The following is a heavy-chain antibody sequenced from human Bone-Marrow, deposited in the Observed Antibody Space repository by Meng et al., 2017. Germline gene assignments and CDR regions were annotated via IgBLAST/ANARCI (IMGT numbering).Heavy chain of an antibody. V-gene: IGHV1-46*01. J-gene: IGHJ4*02. CDR1: GYTFTSYY. CDR3: ARDIMDCSGGSCYSGLGGY. D-gene: IGHD2-15*01. Sequence: ASVKVSCKASGYTFTSYYMHWVRQAPGQGLEWMGIINPSGGSTSYAQKFQGRVTMTRDTSTSTVYMELSSLRSEDTAVYYCARDIMDCSGGSCYSGLGGYWGQGTLVTGSS. CDR2: INPSGGST.